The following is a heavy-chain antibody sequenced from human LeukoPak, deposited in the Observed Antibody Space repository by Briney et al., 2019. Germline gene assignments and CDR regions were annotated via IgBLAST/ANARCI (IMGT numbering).Heavy chain of an antibody. V-gene: IGHV4-59*01. CDR1: GGSISSYY. J-gene: IGHJ5*02. Sequence: PSETLSLTCTVSGGSISSYYWSWIRQPPGKGLEWIRYIYYSGSTNYNPSLKSRVTISVDTSKNQFSLKLSSVTAADTAVYYCARGYYDFWSGYYPNWFDPWGQGTLVTVSS. D-gene: IGHD3-3*01. CDR2: IYYSGST. CDR3: ARGYYDFWSGYYPNWFDP.